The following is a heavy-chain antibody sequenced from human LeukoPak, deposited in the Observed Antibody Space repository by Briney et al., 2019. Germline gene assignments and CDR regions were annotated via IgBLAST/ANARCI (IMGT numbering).Heavy chain of an antibody. V-gene: IGHV4-39*07. J-gene: IGHJ6*03. Sequence: SETLSLTCTVSGGSISSSSYYWGWIRQPPGKGLEWIGSIYYSGSTYYNPSLKSRVTTSVDTSKNQFSLKLSSVTAADTAVYYCARSGDYDYYYYMDVWGKGTTVTVSS. CDR2: IYYSGST. CDR3: ARSGDYDYYYYMDV. CDR1: GGSISSSSYY. D-gene: IGHD4-17*01.